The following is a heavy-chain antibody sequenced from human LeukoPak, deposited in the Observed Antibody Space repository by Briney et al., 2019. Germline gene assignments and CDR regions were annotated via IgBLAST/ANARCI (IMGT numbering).Heavy chain of an antibody. J-gene: IGHJ4*02. CDR1: GGSFSGYY. CDR2: INHSGST. Sequence: SETLSLTCAVYGGSFSGYYWSWVRQPPGKGLEWIGEINHSGSTNYNPSLKSRVTISVDTSKNQFSLKLSSVTAADTAVYYCARGKWLRSSFDYWGQGTLVTVSS. CDR3: ARGKWLRSSFDY. V-gene: IGHV4-34*01. D-gene: IGHD5-12*01.